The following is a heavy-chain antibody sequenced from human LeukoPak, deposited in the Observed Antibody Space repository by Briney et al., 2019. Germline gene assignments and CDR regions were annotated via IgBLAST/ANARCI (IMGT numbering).Heavy chain of an antibody. Sequence: SETLSLTCAVSGGSMRNYYWSWIRQPPGKGLEWIGYTYDSGSSSYNPSLRSRVSMSIDTSKNQFSLNLSSVTAADTAVYYCARGWASSWYYFDFWGQGTLVTVSS. CDR3: ARGWASSWYYFDF. CDR1: GGSMRNYY. V-gene: IGHV4-59*01. D-gene: IGHD2-2*01. J-gene: IGHJ4*02. CDR2: TYDSGSS.